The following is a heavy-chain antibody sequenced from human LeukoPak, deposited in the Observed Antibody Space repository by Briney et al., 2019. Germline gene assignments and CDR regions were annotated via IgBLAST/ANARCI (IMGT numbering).Heavy chain of an antibody. V-gene: IGHV3-23*01. J-gene: IGHJ4*02. CDR1: GFTFTSYA. CDR2: ISGSGGST. Sequence: PGGSLRLSCAASGFTFTSYAMSWVRQAPGKGLEWVSGISGSGGSTYYADSVKGRFTISRDNSKNTLYLQMTSLRVEDTAVYYCAKENNLVPAAATDYWGQGTLVTVSS. D-gene: IGHD2-2*01. CDR3: AKENNLVPAAATDY.